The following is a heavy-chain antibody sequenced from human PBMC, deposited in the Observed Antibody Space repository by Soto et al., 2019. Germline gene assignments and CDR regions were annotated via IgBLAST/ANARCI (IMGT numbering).Heavy chain of an antibody. D-gene: IGHD3-16*02. CDR3: AALGGVILYYMGV. CDR2: ISTSGGST. V-gene: IGHV3-23*01. CDR1: GFTFSSYA. J-gene: IGHJ6*03. Sequence: EVQLLESGGGLVQPGGCLRLSCAASGFTFSSYAMSWVRQAPGKGLEWVSAISTSGGSTYYADSVKGRFTISRDNSKNTRSLQMNSLRAEDTAVYYCAALGGVILYYMGVWGKGTAVTVSS.